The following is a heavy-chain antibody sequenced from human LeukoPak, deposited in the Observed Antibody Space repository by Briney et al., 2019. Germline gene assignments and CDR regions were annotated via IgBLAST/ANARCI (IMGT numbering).Heavy chain of an antibody. D-gene: IGHD3-3*01. V-gene: IGHV1-24*01. CDR1: GYTLTELS. Sequence: ASVKVSCKVSGYTLTELSMHWVRQAPGKGLEWMGGFDPEDGETIYAQKFQGRVTMTEDTSTDTAYMELSSLRSEDTAVYYCARAYDFWSGYSPEYNWFDPWGQGTLVTVSS. CDR2: FDPEDGET. J-gene: IGHJ5*02. CDR3: ARAYDFWSGYSPEYNWFDP.